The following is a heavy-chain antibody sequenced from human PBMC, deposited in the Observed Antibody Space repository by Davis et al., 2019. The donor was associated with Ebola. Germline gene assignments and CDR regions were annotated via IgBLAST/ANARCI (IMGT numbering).Heavy chain of an antibody. CDR2: ISYDGSNK. CDR1: GFTFSSYG. Sequence: GGSLRLSCAASGFTFSSYGMHWVRQAPGKGLEWVAVISYDGSNKYYADSMKGRFTISRDNSKNTLYLQMNSLRAEDTAVYYCAKDADRAGYYYYYYGMDVWGQGTTVTVSS. D-gene: IGHD3-22*01. V-gene: IGHV3-30*18. J-gene: IGHJ6*02. CDR3: AKDADRAGYYYYYYGMDV.